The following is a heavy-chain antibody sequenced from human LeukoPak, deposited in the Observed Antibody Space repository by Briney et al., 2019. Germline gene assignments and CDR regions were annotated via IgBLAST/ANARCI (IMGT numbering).Heavy chain of an antibody. Sequence: PGGSLRLSCAASGFTFSSYSMNWVRQAPGKGLEWVSSISSSSSYIYYADSVKGRFTISRDNAKNSLYLQMNSLRAEDTAVYYCARPLGFQQAWFDPWGQGTLVTVSS. CDR3: ARPLGFQQAWFDP. CDR1: GFTFSSYS. J-gene: IGHJ5*02. CDR2: ISSSSSYI. V-gene: IGHV3-21*01. D-gene: IGHD6-13*01.